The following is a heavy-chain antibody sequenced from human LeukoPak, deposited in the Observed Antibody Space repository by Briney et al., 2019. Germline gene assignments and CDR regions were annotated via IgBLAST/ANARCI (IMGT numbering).Heavy chain of an antibody. CDR1: GGTFSSYA. Sequence: GSSVKVSCKASGGTFSSYAISWVRQAPGQGLEWMGGIIPIFGTANYAQKFQGRVTITADESTSTAYMELSSLRSEDTAVYYCAREVTDYDILTGIMNGLYYFDYWGQGTLVTVSS. V-gene: IGHV1-69*01. CDR2: IIPIFGTA. D-gene: IGHD3-9*01. CDR3: AREVTDYDILTGIMNGLYYFDY. J-gene: IGHJ4*02.